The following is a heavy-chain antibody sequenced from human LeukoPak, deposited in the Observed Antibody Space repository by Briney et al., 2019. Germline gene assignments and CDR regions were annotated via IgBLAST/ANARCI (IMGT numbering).Heavy chain of an antibody. CDR2: IYYTGRT. CDR1: GGSISSYY. CDR3: ASGVVYSSAWSPLFDS. J-gene: IGHJ5*01. Sequence: SETLSLTCTVSGGSISSYYWSWVRQSPGEGPEWIGYIYYTGRTNYSPSLKSRVTISLDASKNQFSLKLTSVTAADTAVYYCASGVVYSSAWSPLFDSWGQGTLVTVSS. V-gene: IGHV4-59*08. D-gene: IGHD6-19*01.